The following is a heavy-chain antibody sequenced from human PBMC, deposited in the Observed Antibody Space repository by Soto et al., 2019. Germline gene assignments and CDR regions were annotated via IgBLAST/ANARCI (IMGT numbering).Heavy chain of an antibody. CDR3: ARDFGVVMSWVNWFDP. V-gene: IGHV1-18*01. CDR2: ISAYNGNT. D-gene: IGHD3-3*01. Sequence: EASVRVSCKASGYTFTSYGISWVRQAPGQGLEWMGWISAYNGNTNYAQKLQGRVTMTTDTSTSTAYMELRSLRSDDTAVYYCARDFGVVMSWVNWFDPWGQGTLVTVSS. CDR1: GYTFTSYG. J-gene: IGHJ5*02.